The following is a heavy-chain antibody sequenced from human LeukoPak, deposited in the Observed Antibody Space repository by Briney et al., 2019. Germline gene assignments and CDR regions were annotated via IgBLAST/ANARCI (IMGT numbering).Heavy chain of an antibody. CDR3: AKENPYYDFWSGPDAFDI. Sequence: GGSLRLSCAASGFTFSSYAMSWVRQAPGKGLEWVSGISGSGGSTYYADSVKGRFTISRDNSRNTLYLQMNSLRAEDTAVYYCAKENPYYDFWSGPDAFDIWGQGTMVTVSS. V-gene: IGHV3-23*01. CDR2: ISGSGGST. CDR1: GFTFSSYA. J-gene: IGHJ3*02. D-gene: IGHD3-3*01.